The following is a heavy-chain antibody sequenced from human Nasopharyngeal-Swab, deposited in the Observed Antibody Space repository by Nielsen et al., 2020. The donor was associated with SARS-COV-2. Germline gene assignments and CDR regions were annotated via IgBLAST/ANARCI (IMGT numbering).Heavy chain of an antibody. CDR2: IAYDGSNK. V-gene: IGHV3-30*04. CDR3: VRGYGGNSEVDAFDI. CDR1: KFSFSSHA. D-gene: IGHD4-23*01. J-gene: IGHJ3*02. Sequence: GGSLRLSCAASKFSFSSHAMHWVRQAPGKGLEWVAVIAYDGSNKYYVDSVRGRFTISRDNSKNTLYLQMNSLRADDTAVYYCVRGYGGNSEVDAFDIWGQGTMVTVSS.